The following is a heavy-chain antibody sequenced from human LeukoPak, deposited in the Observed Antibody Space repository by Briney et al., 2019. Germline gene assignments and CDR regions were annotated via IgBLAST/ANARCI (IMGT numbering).Heavy chain of an antibody. V-gene: IGHV1-18*01. CDR3: ARDSVVVVAASDWFDP. CDR1: GYTFTSNG. CDR2: ISAYNGNT. D-gene: IGHD2-15*01. J-gene: IGHJ5*02. Sequence: ASVKVSCKASGYTFTSNGISWVRQAPGQGLEWMGWISAYNGNTNYAQKLQGRVTMTTDTSTSTAYMELRSLRSDDTAVYYCARDSVVVVAASDWFDPWGQGTLVTVSS.